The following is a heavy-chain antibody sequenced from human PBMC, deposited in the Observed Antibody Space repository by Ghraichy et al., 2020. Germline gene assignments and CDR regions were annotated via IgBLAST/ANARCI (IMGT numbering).Heavy chain of an antibody. J-gene: IGHJ6*02. Sequence: SAPTLVKPTQTLTLTCSVSGFSLTSSGMCVSWIRQSPGKALEWVALIDWADDKYYNPSLKTRLTISKDTSKNQVVLTLANLDPVDTGTYYCARMLADDYYDKAWSRAFDRHHGLDVWGQGTTVTVSS. V-gene: IGHV2-70*01. D-gene: IGHD3-22*01. CDR2: IDWADDK. CDR3: ARMLADDYYDKAWSRAFDRHHGLDV. CDR1: GFSLTSSGMC.